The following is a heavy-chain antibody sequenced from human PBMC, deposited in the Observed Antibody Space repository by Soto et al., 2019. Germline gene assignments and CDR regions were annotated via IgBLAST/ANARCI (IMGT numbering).Heavy chain of an antibody. Sequence: ASVKVSCKASGYTFSGYYIHWLRQAPGQGLEWMGWINPNSGGTNYAQKFQGRVTVTRDTPTSTAYMELSRLTSDDTAVYYCARSLTEGYCTITGCYTRPLYGMDVWGQGTTVTVSS. D-gene: IGHD2-2*02. CDR2: INPNSGGT. CDR3: ARSLTEGYCTITGCYTRPLYGMDV. J-gene: IGHJ6*02. V-gene: IGHV1-2*02. CDR1: GYTFSGYY.